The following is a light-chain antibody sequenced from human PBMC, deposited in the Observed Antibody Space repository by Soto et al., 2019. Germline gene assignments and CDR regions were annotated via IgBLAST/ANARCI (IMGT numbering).Light chain of an antibody. CDR2: DAS. V-gene: IGKV1-5*01. Sequence: DIQMTQSPSTLSASDGDRVTITCRASQHIRYWLAWYQHKPGKAPKLLIYDASTLESGVPSRFSGSGSGTEFTLIISSLQPEDFALYYCHQYNSWPPGTFGQGTKVDIK. J-gene: IGKJ2*01. CDR3: HQYNSWPPGT. CDR1: QHIRYW.